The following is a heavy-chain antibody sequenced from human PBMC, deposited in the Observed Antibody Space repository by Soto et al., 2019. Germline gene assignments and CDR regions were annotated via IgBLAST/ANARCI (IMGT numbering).Heavy chain of an antibody. V-gene: IGHV3-49*03. D-gene: IGHD3-9*01. CDR1: GFTFGDYA. CDR3: TRPRYFDWLFQVED. J-gene: IGHJ4*02. Sequence: GGSLRLSCTASGFTFGDYAMSWFRQAPGKGLEWVGFIRSKAYGGTTEYAASVKGRFTISRDDSKSIAYLQMNSLKTEDTAVYYCTRPRYFDWLFQVEDWGQGTLVTVSS. CDR2: IRSKAYGGTT.